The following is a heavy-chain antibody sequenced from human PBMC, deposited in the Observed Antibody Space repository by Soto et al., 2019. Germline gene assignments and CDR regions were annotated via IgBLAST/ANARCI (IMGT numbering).Heavy chain of an antibody. CDR3: ARPIAVAGGGDY. V-gene: IGHV1-46*01. D-gene: IGHD6-19*01. Sequence: ASVKVSCKASGYTFTSYYMHWVRQAPGQGLEWMGIINPSGGSTSYAQKFQGRVTMTRDTSTSTVHMELSSLRSEDTAVYYCARPIAVAGGGDYWGQGTLVTVSS. CDR2: INPSGGST. CDR1: GYTFTSYY. J-gene: IGHJ4*02.